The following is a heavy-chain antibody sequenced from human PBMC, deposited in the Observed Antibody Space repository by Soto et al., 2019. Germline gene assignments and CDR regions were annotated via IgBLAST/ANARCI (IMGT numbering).Heavy chain of an antibody. V-gene: IGHV3-23*01. CDR2: ISGSGLNK. CDR3: AKNQGVELVPLATVDWFDP. Sequence: GGSLRLSCAASGFTFENFCMSWVRQAPGKGLEWISSISGSGLNKYYADSVKGRFTISRDNSKNTVYLELSNLRAEDTAVYHCAKNQGVELVPLATVDWFDPWGQGSVLTVSS. D-gene: IGHD1-1*01. J-gene: IGHJ5*02. CDR1: GFTFENFC.